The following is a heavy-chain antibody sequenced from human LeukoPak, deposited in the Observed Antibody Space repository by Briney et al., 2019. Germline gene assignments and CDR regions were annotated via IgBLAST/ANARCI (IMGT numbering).Heavy chain of an antibody. CDR2: IRQDGSEK. Sequence: PGGSLRLSCAASGFTFSSYWMSWVRQAPGKGLEWVANIRQDGSEKYYVDSVKGRFTISRDNAKNSLYLQMNSLRAEDTAVYYCAREGVDIVVVPAAMPPTDAFDIWGQGTMVTVSS. J-gene: IGHJ3*02. V-gene: IGHV3-7*01. CDR1: GFTFSSYW. CDR3: AREGVDIVVVPAAMPPTDAFDI. D-gene: IGHD2-2*01.